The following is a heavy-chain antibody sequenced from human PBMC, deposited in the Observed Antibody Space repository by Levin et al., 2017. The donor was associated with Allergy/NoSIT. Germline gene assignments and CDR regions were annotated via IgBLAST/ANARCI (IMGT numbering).Heavy chain of an antibody. CDR3: ARALDGYNIFDY. CDR1: GGTFSSYA. J-gene: IGHJ4*02. CDR2: IIPILGIA. D-gene: IGHD5-24*01. Sequence: SVKVSCKASGGTFSSYAISWVRQAPGQGLEWMGRIIPILGIANYAQKFQGRVTITADKSTSTAYMELSSLRSEDTAVYYCARALDGYNIFDYWGQGTLVTVSS. V-gene: IGHV1-69*04.